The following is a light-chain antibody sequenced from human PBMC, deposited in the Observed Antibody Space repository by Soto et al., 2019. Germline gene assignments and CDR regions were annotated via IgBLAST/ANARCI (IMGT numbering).Light chain of an antibody. CDR2: EVS. Sequence: QSALTQPASVSGSPGQSITISCTGTSSDVGGYNYVSWYQQHPGKAPKLMIYEVSNRPSGVSNRFSGSKSGNTASLTISGLQAEDEADYYCSSYTSNSPLYVFGTGTKLTVL. J-gene: IGLJ1*01. CDR1: SSDVGGYNY. V-gene: IGLV2-14*01. CDR3: SSYTSNSPLYV.